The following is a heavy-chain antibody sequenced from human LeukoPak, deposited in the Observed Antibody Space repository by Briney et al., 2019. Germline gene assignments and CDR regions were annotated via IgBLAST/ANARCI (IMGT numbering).Heavy chain of an antibody. D-gene: IGHD3-10*01. V-gene: IGHV1-69*13. CDR2: IIPIFGTA. CDR1: GGTFSRHA. CDR3: AHAETYGSPGGGFDY. Sequence: GASVKVSCKASGGTFSRHAISWVRQAPGQGLEWMGGIIPIFGTANYAQKFQGRVTITADESTSTAYMELSSLRSEDTAVYYCAHAETYGSPGGGFDYWGQGTLVTVSS. J-gene: IGHJ4*02.